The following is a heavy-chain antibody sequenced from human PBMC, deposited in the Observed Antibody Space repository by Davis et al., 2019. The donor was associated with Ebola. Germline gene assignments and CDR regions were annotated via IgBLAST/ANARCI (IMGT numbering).Heavy chain of an antibody. D-gene: IGHD1-14*01. CDR1: GYTFSNYV. J-gene: IGHJ4*02. CDR2: INPYNGNT. Sequence: AASVKVYCKASGYTFSNYVMNWVRQAPGQGLEWMGYINPYNGNTNYAQKLQGRVTMTADTATGTAYMELRSLRSDDTAVYYCAREYTSFSSYYFNSWGQGTLVTVSS. CDR3: AREYTSFSSYYFNS. V-gene: IGHV1-18*01.